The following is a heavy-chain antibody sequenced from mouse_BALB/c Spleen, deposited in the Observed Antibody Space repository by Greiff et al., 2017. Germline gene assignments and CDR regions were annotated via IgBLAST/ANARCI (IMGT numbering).Heavy chain of an antibody. D-gene: IGHD3-1*01. V-gene: IGHV5-6-4*01. CDR2: ISSGGSYT. CDR3: TRDRGYAMDY. Sequence: EVQLVESGGGLVKPGGSLKLSCAASGFTFSSYTMSWVRQTPEKRLEWVATISSGGSYTYYPDSVKGRFTISRDNAKNTLYLQMSSLKSEDTAMYYCTRDRGYAMDYWGQGTSVTGSS. CDR1: GFTFSSYT. J-gene: IGHJ4*01.